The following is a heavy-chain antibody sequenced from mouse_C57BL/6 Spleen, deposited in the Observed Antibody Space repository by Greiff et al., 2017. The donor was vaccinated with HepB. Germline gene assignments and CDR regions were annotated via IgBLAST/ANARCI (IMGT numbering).Heavy chain of an antibody. D-gene: IGHD2-5*01. CDR2: IYPGDGDT. V-gene: IGHV1-82*01. J-gene: IGHJ2*01. Sequence: VQLQQSGPELVKPGASVKISCKASGYAFSSSWMNWVKQRPGKGLEWIGRIYPGDGDTNYNGKFKGKATLTADKSSSTAYMQLSSLTSEDSAVYFCARSAYYSNSGYFDYWGQGTTLTVSS. CDR1: GYAFSSSW. CDR3: ARSAYYSNSGYFDY.